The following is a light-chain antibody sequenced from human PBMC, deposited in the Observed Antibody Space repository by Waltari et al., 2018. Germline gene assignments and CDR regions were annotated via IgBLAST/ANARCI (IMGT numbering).Light chain of an antibody. CDR3: QQYDSLPLT. CDR2: ATS. V-gene: IGKV1-33*01. J-gene: IGKJ3*01. Sequence: DVQMTQSPSSLSASVGDRVTITCQASQDIRNYLNWYQQKPGKAPNLLIYATSNLESGVPSRFSGSGSGTLFTFTISSLQPEDIATYYCQQYDSLPLTFGPGTTVDV. CDR1: QDIRNY.